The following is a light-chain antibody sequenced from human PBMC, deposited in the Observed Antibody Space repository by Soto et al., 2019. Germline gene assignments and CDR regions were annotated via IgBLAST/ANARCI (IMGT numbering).Light chain of an antibody. CDR2: DAS. CDR3: QQRILRT. CDR1: QSVSSY. Sequence: EIVLTQSPATLSLSPGERATLSCRASQSVSSYLAWYQQKPGQAPRLLIYDASNRATGIPARFSGSGSGTDFTLTISSLEPEDFAVYYCQQRILRTFGQGTRLEIK. V-gene: IGKV3-11*01. J-gene: IGKJ5*01.